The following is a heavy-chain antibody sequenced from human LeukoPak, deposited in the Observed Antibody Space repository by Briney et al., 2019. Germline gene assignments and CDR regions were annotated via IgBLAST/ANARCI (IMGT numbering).Heavy chain of an antibody. D-gene: IGHD6-19*01. J-gene: IGHJ3*02. V-gene: IGHV4-59*01. Sequence: PSETLSLTCTVSDDSITIYYWSWIRQPPGKGLEYIGYIYYSGITNYNPSLKSRVTISVDTSKNQFSLRLNSVTAADTAMYYCARGFDSSSGWYPAFDIWGHGTMGTVSS. CDR1: DDSITIYY. CDR3: ARGFDSSSGWYPAFDI. CDR2: IYYSGIT.